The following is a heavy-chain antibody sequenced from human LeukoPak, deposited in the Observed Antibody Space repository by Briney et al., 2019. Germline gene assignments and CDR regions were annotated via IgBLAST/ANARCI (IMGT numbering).Heavy chain of an antibody. V-gene: IGHV3-11*01. CDR2: ISSSGSTI. D-gene: IGHD5-12*01. Sequence: GGSLRLSCAASGFTFSDYYMSWLRQAPGKGLEWVSYISSSGSTIYYADSVRGRFTISRDNAKNSLYLQMNSLRAEDTAVYYCAGDRIVATISGAFDIWGQGTMVTVSS. J-gene: IGHJ3*02. CDR1: GFTFSDYY. CDR3: AGDRIVATISGAFDI.